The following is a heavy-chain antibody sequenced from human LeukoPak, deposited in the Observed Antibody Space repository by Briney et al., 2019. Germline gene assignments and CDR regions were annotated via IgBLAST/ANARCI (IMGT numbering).Heavy chain of an antibody. J-gene: IGHJ4*02. CDR1: GFTFSSYA. V-gene: IGHV3-23*01. CDR3: AKVGIAARPDEAFFDY. Sequence: GGYLSLSCAASGFTFSSYAMSWVRQAPGKGLEWVSAISGSGGSTYYADSVKGRFTISRDNSKTTLYLQMNSLRAEDTAVYYCAKVGIAARPDEAFFDYWGQGTLVTVSS. CDR2: ISGSGGST. D-gene: IGHD6-6*01.